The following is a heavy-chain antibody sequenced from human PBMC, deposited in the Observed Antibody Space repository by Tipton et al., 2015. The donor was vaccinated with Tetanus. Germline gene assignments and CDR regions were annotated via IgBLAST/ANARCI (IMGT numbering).Heavy chain of an antibody. V-gene: IGHV4-34*01. CDR1: GGSFSGYY. Sequence: TLSLTCAVYGGSFSGYYWSWIRQPPGKGLEWIGEINHSGSTNYNPSLKSRVTISVDTSKNQFSLKLSSVTAADTAVYYCARGLQYPHPPSALGMDVWGQGTTVTVSS. CDR2: INHSGST. CDR3: ARGLQYPHPPSALGMDV. J-gene: IGHJ6*02. D-gene: IGHD4-11*01.